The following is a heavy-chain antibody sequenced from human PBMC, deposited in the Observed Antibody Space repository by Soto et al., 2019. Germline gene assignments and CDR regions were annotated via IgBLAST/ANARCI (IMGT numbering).Heavy chain of an antibody. J-gene: IGHJ5*02. V-gene: IGHV3-23*01. CDR1: GFTFSSYA. Sequence: GGSLRLSCAASGFTFSSYAMSWVRQAPGKGLEWVSAISGSGGSTYYADSVKGRFTISRDNSKNTLYLQMNSLRAEDTAVYYCAKDRSAPSYYYGSGSYLSNWFDPWGQGTLVTVSS. D-gene: IGHD3-10*01. CDR2: ISGSGGST. CDR3: AKDRSAPSYYYGSGSYLSNWFDP.